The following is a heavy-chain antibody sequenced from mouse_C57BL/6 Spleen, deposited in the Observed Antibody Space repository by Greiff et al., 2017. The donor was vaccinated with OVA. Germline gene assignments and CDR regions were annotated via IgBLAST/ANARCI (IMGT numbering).Heavy chain of an antibody. D-gene: IGHD1-1*01. V-gene: IGHV1-62-2*01. CDR1: GYTFTEYT. CDR3: ARHGNYGSSYNWYFDV. Sequence: VKLQESGAELVKPGASVKLSCKASGYTFTEYTIHWVKQRSGQGLEWIGWFYPGSGSIKYNEKFKDKATLTADKSSSTVYMELSRLTSEDSAVYFCARHGNYGSSYNWYFDVWGTGTTVTVSS. CDR2: FYPGSGSI. J-gene: IGHJ1*03.